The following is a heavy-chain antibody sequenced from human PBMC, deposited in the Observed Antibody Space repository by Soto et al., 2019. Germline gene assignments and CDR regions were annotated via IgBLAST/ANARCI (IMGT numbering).Heavy chain of an antibody. CDR1: GYIFSDYD. CDR2: ISGYSGNA. CDR3: AKRTSGTTWGESDY. V-gene: IGHV1-18*04. Sequence: QVHVVQSGAEVKRPGDSVKVSCKTSGYIFSDYDINWVRQAPGQGLAWMGWISGYSGNANLAQKFQGRVTMRRDTATRTAYMELRSLRSDDTAVYYCAKRTSGTTWGESDYWGQGTLVTVSS. D-gene: IGHD4-17*01. J-gene: IGHJ4*02.